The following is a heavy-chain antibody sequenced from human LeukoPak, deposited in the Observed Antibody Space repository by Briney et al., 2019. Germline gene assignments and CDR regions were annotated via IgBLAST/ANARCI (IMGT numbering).Heavy chain of an antibody. D-gene: IGHD6-13*01. Sequence: SETLSLTCTVSGGSISSSSYYWGWIRQPPGKGLEWIGSIYYSGSTYYNPSLKSRVTISVDTSKNQFSLRLSSVTAADTAVYYCARVSPIAAAGTFGYGMDVWGQGTTVTVSS. CDR2: IYYSGST. J-gene: IGHJ6*02. CDR3: ARVSPIAAAGTFGYGMDV. V-gene: IGHV4-39*07. CDR1: GGSISSSSYY.